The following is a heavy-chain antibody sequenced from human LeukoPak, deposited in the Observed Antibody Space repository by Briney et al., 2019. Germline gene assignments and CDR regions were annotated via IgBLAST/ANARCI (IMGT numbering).Heavy chain of an antibody. J-gene: IGHJ4*02. D-gene: IGHD4-17*01. V-gene: IGHV3-53*01. CDR3: AKGGTVTTSPLGY. CDR1: GFTVSSNY. Sequence: GGSLRLSCAASGFTVSSNYMSWVRQAPGKGLEGVSFIYTGGTTKYADSVKGRFTISRDNSKNTLYLQMNSLRVEDTAVYYCAKGGTVTTSPLGYWGQGTLVTVSS. CDR2: IYTGGTT.